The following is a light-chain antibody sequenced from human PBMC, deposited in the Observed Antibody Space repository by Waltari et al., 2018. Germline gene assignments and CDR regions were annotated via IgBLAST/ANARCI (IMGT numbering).Light chain of an antibody. CDR3: AAWADSLSGYV. V-gene: IGLV1-44*01. Sequence: QSVLTQPPSASGTPGQRVTIPCSGSMSNIQGDIISCLQHLPGRAPTLLIYNNNQRPAGVPSRFSASKSGTSASLAISGLQSEDEADYYCAAWADSLSGYVFGTGTKVTVL. CDR1: MSNIQGDI. CDR2: NNN. J-gene: IGLJ1*01.